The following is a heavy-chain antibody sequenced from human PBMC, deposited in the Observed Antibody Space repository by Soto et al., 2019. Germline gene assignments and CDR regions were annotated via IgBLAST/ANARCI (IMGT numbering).Heavy chain of an antibody. CDR2: ISYDGSNK. J-gene: IGHJ5*02. V-gene: IGHV3-30*18. CDR1: GFTFSSYG. CDR3: AKDSGYMVRGRYNRFDP. D-gene: IGHD3-10*01. Sequence: QVQLVESGGGVVQPGRSLRLSCAASGFTFSSYGMHWVRQAPGKGLEWVAVISYDGSNKYYADSVKGRFTISRDNSKNTLYLQMNSLRAEDTAVYYCAKDSGYMVRGRYNRFDPWGQGTLVTVSS.